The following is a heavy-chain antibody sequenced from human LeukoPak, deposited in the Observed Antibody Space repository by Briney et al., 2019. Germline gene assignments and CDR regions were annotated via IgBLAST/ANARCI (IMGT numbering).Heavy chain of an antibody. J-gene: IGHJ4*02. Sequence: SETLSLTCTVSGGSISSGSYDWYWIRQPAGKGLEWIGHIYTSGSTDYNPPLKSRVTISVATSKNQFSLKLTSVTAADTAIYYCTKGRGIWGQGTLVTVSS. CDR3: TKGRGI. CDR2: IYTSGST. CDR1: GGSISSGSYD. D-gene: IGHD3-10*01. V-gene: IGHV4-61*09.